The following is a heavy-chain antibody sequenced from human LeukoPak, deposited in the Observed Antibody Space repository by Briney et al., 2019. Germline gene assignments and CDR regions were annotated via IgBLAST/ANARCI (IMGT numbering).Heavy chain of an antibody. V-gene: IGHV3-23*01. J-gene: IGHJ4*02. CDR1: GFTFSSYA. CDR3: AKNQRYGYDSLDY. Sequence: PGGSLRLSCAASGFTFSSYAMSRVRQAPGKGLEWVSAISASGGSTDYADSVKGRFTISRDNSKNTLYLQMNSLRAEDTAVYYCAKNQRYGYDSLDYWGQGTLVTVSS. CDR2: ISASGGST. D-gene: IGHD5-12*01.